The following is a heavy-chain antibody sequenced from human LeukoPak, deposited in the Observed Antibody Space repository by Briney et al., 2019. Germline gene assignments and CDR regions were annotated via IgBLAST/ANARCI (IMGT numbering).Heavy chain of an antibody. Sequence: PSQTLSLTCAVSGGSISSGGYSWSWIRQPPGKGLEWIGYIYHSGSTYYNPSLKGRVTISVDRSKNQFSLKLSSVTAADTAVYYCAGSMVRGVITLFDYWGQGTLVTVSS. CDR3: AGSMVRGVITLFDY. CDR1: GGSISSGGYS. V-gene: IGHV4-30-2*01. D-gene: IGHD3-10*01. J-gene: IGHJ4*02. CDR2: IYHSGST.